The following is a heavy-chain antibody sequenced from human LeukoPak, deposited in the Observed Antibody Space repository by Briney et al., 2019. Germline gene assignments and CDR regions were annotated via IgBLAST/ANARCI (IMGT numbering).Heavy chain of an antibody. CDR3: ARGEMATIIWVKWSGAFDI. CDR1: GFTFSDYY. Sequence: GGSLRLSCAASGFTFSDYYMSWIRQAPGKGLEWVSYISSSGSTIYYADSVEGRFTISRDNAKNSLYLQMNSLRAEDTAVYYCARGEMATIIWVKWSGAFDIWGQGTMVTVSS. CDR2: ISSSGSTI. J-gene: IGHJ3*02. V-gene: IGHV3-11*01. D-gene: IGHD5-24*01.